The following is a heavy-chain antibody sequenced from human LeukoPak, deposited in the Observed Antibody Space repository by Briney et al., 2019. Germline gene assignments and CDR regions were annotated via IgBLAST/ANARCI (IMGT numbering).Heavy chain of an antibody. CDR1: GFTFSSYG. D-gene: IGHD3-16*01. CDR3: AKRGEPRTYYFDY. Sequence: GGSLRLSCAASGFTFSSYGMSWVRQTPGKGLERGSVISGSGGSTYYADSVKGRFTISRDNSKNTLYLQMNSLRAEDTAVYYCAKRGEPRTYYFDYWGQGTLVTVSS. CDR2: ISGSGGST. V-gene: IGHV3-23*01. J-gene: IGHJ4*02.